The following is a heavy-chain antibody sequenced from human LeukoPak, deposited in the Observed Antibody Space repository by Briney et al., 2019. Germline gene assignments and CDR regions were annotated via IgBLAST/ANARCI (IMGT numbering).Heavy chain of an antibody. J-gene: IGHJ6*02. D-gene: IGHD6-13*01. CDR1: GYTFTSYG. V-gene: IGHV1-18*01. CDR2: ISAYNGNT. Sequence: GASVKVSCKASGYTFTSYGISWVRQAPGQGLEWMGWISAYNGNTNYAQKLQGRVTMTTDTSTSTAYMELRSLRSDDTAVYYCARGFDSNSSSSWYWGTYYYYGMDVWGQGTTVTVSS. CDR3: ARGFDSNSSSSWYWGTYYYYGMDV.